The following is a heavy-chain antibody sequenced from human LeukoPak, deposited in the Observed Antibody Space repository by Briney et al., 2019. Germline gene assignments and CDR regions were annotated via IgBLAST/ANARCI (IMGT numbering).Heavy chain of an antibody. Sequence: SETLSLTCTVSGYSISSGYYWGWIRQPPGKGLEWIGSIYHSGSTYYNPSLKSRVTISVDTSKNQFSLKLSSVTAADTAVYYCARDFMERVPATVGLPYYYMDVWGKGTTVTVSS. CDR2: IYHSGST. J-gene: IGHJ6*03. CDR1: GYSISSGYY. V-gene: IGHV4-38-2*02. CDR3: ARDFMERVPATVGLPYYYMDV. D-gene: IGHD4-23*01.